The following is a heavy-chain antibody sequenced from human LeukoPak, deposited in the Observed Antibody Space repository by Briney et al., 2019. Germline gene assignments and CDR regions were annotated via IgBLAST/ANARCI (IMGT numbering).Heavy chain of an antibody. CDR3: ARDQYDTWSRRGNFDS. D-gene: IGHD3-3*01. Sequence: PGGSLRLSCVASGFTFGKYWMSWVRQAPGKGLERVANIKLDGSEKNYVDSMKGRFTISRDNTKNSLYLQMNSLRVEDTAVFYCARDQYDTWSRRGNFDSWGQGTLVIVSS. V-gene: IGHV3-7*03. CDR1: GFTFGKYW. J-gene: IGHJ4*02. CDR2: IKLDGSEK.